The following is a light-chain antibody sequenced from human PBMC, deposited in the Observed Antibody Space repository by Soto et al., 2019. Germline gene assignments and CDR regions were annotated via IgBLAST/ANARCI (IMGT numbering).Light chain of an antibody. CDR2: GAS. CDR1: QSISSSY. Sequence: EIVLTQSPGTLSLSPGERATLSCRASQSISSSYLAWYQQKPGQAPRLLVSGASSRATGIPDRFSGSGSGTDFTRTISRLEPEDLAVYFCQQYGSSPWTFGQGTKVEIK. CDR3: QQYGSSPWT. J-gene: IGKJ1*01. V-gene: IGKV3-20*01.